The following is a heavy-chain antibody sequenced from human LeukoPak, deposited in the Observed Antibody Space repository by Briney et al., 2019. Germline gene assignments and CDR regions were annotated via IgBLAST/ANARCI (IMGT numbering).Heavy chain of an antibody. V-gene: IGHV1-2*02. J-gene: IGHJ4*02. CDR1: GYTFTGYY. CDR3: ARDYVGATRVVDY. Sequence: ASVKVSCKASGYTFTGYYMHWVRQAPGQGLEWMGWINPNSGGTNYAQKFQGRVTMTRDTSISTAYMELSRLRPDDTAVYYCARDYVGATRVVDYWGQGTLVTVSS. CDR2: INPNSGGT. D-gene: IGHD1-26*01.